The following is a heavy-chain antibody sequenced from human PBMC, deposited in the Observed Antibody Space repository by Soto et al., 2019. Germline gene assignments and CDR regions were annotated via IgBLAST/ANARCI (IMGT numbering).Heavy chain of an antibody. CDR2: INHSGST. D-gene: IGHD3-10*01. J-gene: IGHJ4*02. CDR3: ARGVLFGENY. Sequence: QVQLQQWGAGLLKPSETLSLTCAVYGGSFSGYYWSWIRQPPGKGLEWIGEINHSGSTNYNPSLRRRVTISVDTSKNQFSLQLSSVTAADTAVYYCARGVLFGENYWGQGTLVTVSS. V-gene: IGHV4-34*01. CDR1: GGSFSGYY.